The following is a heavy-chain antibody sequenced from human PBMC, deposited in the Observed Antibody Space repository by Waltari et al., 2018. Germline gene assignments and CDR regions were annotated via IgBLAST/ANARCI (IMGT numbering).Heavy chain of an antibody. CDR3: AREYYYDSSEDY. Sequence: QVQLQESGPGLVKPSQTLSLTCTVSGGSISSGSYSWSWIRQPAGKGLEWIGRIYTSGSTNYNPSLKSRVTISVDTSKNQFSLKLSSVTAADTAVYYCAREYYYDSSEDYWGQGTLVTVSS. CDR2: IYTSGST. CDR1: GGSISSGSYS. J-gene: IGHJ4*02. D-gene: IGHD3-22*01. V-gene: IGHV4-61*02.